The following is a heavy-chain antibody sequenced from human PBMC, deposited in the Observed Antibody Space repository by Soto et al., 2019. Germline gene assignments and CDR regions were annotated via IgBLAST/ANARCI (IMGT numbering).Heavy chain of an antibody. D-gene: IGHD4-17*01. V-gene: IGHV3-30-3*01. Sequence: GGSLRLSCAASGFTFTTYAMHWVRQAPGKGLQWVAVISFDGSNEYYADSVKGRFTISRDNSKNTLFLQMNSLRAEDTAVFYCARNGWAGGDYRLYGMDVWGQGTTVTVSS. CDR2: ISFDGSNE. CDR3: ARNGWAGGDYRLYGMDV. CDR1: GFTFTTYA. J-gene: IGHJ6*02.